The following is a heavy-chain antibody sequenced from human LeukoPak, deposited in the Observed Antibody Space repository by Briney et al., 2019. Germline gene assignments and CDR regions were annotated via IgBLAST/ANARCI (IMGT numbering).Heavy chain of an antibody. Sequence: PGGSLRLSCVASGFTFSSYGMHWVRQAPGKGLEWVAVISYDGSNKYYVESVKGRFTISRDNSNNTLYLQMNSLRAEDTAVYYCAKGISGNYLFDYWGQGTLVTVSS. D-gene: IGHD1-26*01. CDR1: GFTFSSYG. J-gene: IGHJ4*02. CDR2: ISYDGSNK. V-gene: IGHV3-30*18. CDR3: AKGISGNYLFDY.